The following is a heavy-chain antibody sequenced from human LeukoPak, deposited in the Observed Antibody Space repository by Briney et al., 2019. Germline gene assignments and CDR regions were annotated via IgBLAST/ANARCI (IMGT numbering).Heavy chain of an antibody. J-gene: IGHJ4*02. CDR2: IIPIFGTA. CDR3: AYDFWSGYRAWPHFDY. D-gene: IGHD3-3*01. V-gene: IGHV1-69*05. Sequence: SVKVSCKASGGTFISYAISWVRQAPGQGLEWMGGIIPIFGTANYAQKFQGRVTITTDESTSTAYMELSSLRSEDTAVYYCAYDFWSGYRAWPHFDYWGQGTLVTVSS. CDR1: GGTFISYA.